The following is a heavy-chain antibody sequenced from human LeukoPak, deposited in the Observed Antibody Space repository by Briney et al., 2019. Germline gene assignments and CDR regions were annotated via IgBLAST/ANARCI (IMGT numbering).Heavy chain of an antibody. V-gene: IGHV1-69*04. J-gene: IGHJ3*02. CDR3: ARDSGYCSSTSCYMGAFDI. Sequence: SVKVSCKASGGTFSSYAISWVRQAPGQGLEWMGRIIPILGIANYAQKFQGRVTITADKSTSTAYMELSSLRSEDTAVYYCARDSGYCSSTSCYMGAFDIWGQGTMVTVSS. CDR2: IIPILGIA. D-gene: IGHD2-2*02. CDR1: GGTFSSYA.